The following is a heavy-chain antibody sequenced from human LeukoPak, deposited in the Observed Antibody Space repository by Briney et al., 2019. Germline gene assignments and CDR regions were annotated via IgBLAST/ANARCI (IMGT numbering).Heavy chain of an antibody. D-gene: IGHD3-9*01. CDR3: ASPKDILTGYTN. CDR1: GGSISSYS. V-gene: IGHV4-59*12. Sequence: SETLSLPCTVSGGSISSYSWRWIRPPPAKGLEWIGYIYYSGSTNYNPSLKSRVTISVDAYENQFSLKLNCVTAADTAVYYCASPKDILTGYTNWGQGTLVTVSS. CDR2: IYYSGST. J-gene: IGHJ4*02.